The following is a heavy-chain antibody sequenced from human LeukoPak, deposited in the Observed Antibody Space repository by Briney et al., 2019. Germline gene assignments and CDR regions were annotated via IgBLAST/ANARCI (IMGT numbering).Heavy chain of an antibody. J-gene: IGHJ5*02. V-gene: IGHV4-34*01. CDR1: GGSFSGYY. CDR2: INHSGST. CDR3: ARGVSGDWFDP. Sequence: SETLSLTCAVYGGSFSGYYWSWLRQPPGKGLEWIGEINHSGSTNYNPSLKSRVTISVDTSKNQFSLKLSSVTAADTAVYCCARGVSGDWFDPWGQGTLVTVSS. D-gene: IGHD6-25*01.